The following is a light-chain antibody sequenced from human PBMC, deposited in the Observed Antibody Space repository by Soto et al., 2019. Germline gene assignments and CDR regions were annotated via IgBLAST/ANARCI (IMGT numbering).Light chain of an antibody. CDR2: GAS. CDR1: QSVSSN. V-gene: IGKV3-15*01. J-gene: IGKJ5*01. CDR3: QQYNNWPPIT. Sequence: EVVMTHSPATLSVYPGEIATLSCRASQSVSSNLAWYQQKPGQSPRLLIYGASTRATGIPARFSGSGSETEFTLTISSLQSEDFAVYYCQQYNNWPPITFGQGTRLEIK.